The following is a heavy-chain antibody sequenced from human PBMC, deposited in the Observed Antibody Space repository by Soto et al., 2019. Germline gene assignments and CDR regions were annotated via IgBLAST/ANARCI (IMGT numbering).Heavy chain of an antibody. D-gene: IGHD1-1*01. Sequence: QVQLQESGPGLVKPSQTLSLTCTVSGGSISSGDYYWSWIRQPPGKGLEWIGYIYYSGSTYYNPSLKSRVTISADTSKNQFSPKLSSVTAADTAVYYCARDTMEPVGSYYYGMDVWGQGTTVTVSS. J-gene: IGHJ6*02. CDR2: IYYSGST. CDR1: GGSISSGDYY. V-gene: IGHV4-30-4*01. CDR3: ARDTMEPVGSYYYGMDV.